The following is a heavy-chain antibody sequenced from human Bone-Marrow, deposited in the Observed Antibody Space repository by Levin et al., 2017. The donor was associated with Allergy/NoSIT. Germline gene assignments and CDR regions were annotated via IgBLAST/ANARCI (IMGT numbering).Heavy chain of an antibody. CDR1: GYTFSNYG. V-gene: IGHV1-18*01. CDR2: LNTYNGNT. CDR3: ARSISGDYLDY. D-gene: IGHD3-3*01. Sequence: GESLKISCKASGYTFSNYGISWVRQAPGQGLEWMGWLNTYNGNTNYAQKLQGRVTMTTDTSTSTASMELRNLRSDDTAVYYCARSISGDYLDYWGQGTLVTVSS. J-gene: IGHJ4*02.